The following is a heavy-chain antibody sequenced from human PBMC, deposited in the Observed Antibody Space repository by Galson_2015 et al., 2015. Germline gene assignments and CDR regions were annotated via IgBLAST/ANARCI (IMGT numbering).Heavy chain of an antibody. CDR3: ARGGGDKWNYYFDS. D-gene: IGHD2-21*02. CDR2: SNRRGRT. CDR1: GGSFSGYS. Sequence: SETLSLTCAAYGGSFSGYSWTWIRQSPGQGLEWIGESNRRGRTVYNPSLKNRVTISEDASKNQFSLKLSSVSAADTAMYYCARGGGDKWNYYFDSWGQGTLVTVPS. J-gene: IGHJ4*02. V-gene: IGHV4-34*01.